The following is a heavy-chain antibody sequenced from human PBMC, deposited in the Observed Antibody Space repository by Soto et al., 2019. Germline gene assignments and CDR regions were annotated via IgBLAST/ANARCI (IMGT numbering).Heavy chain of an antibody. CDR3: AKDIRLVVIATLYYGMDV. CDR2: ISGSGGST. V-gene: IGHV3-23*01. J-gene: IGHJ6*02. Sequence: EVQLLESGGGLVQPGGSLRLSCAASGFTFSSYAMSWVRQAPGKGLEWVSAISGSGGSTYYADSVKGRFTISRDNSKNTLYLQMNSRRAEDTAVYYCAKDIRLVVIATLYYGMDVWGQGTTVTVSS. CDR1: GFTFSSYA. D-gene: IGHD3-22*01.